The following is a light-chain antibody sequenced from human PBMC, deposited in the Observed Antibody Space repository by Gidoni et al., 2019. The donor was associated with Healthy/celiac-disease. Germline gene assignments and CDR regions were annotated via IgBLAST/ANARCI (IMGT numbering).Light chain of an antibody. J-gene: IGLJ1*01. V-gene: IGLV2-14*01. CDR2: EVN. CDR3: SSYTSSSTYV. CDR1: SSDVGGYNY. Sequence: QSALTQPASVSGSPGQSITISCTGTSSDVGGYNYVSWYQQHPGKAPKLMIYEVNNRPSGVSHRFSGSKSGNTASLTISGLQAEDEADYYCSSYTSSSTYVFGTGTKVTVL.